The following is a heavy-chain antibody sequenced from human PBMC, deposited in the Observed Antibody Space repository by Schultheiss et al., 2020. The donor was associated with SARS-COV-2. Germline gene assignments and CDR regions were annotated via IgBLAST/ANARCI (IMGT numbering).Heavy chain of an antibody. CDR1: GGSFSGYY. D-gene: IGHD3-22*01. V-gene: IGHV4-59*12. CDR2: IYYSGST. J-gene: IGHJ4*02. CDR3: ARGGDDSSGYYPSPFDY. Sequence: SETLSLTCAVYGGSFSGYYWSWIRQPAGKGLEWIGYIYYSGSTNYNPSLKSRVTISVDTSKNQFSLKLSSVTAADTAVYYCARGGDDSSGYYPSPFDYWGQGTLVTVSS.